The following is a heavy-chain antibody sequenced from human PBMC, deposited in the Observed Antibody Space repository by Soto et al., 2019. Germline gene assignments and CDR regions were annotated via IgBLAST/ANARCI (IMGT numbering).Heavy chain of an antibody. CDR1: GFSLSTNGEG. Sequence: QITLKESGPTVVKPTQTLTLTCIFSGFSLSTNGEGVGWIRQSPGKSPEWLALIYWVDNKRYRPSLESRLTITRDTSKTQVVLIMTGMDPVDTGTYYCAHRRARTAGRDDAYDIWGQGTMVTISS. D-gene: IGHD6-6*01. CDR3: AHRRARTAGRDDAYDI. V-gene: IGHV2-5*02. CDR2: IYWVDNK. J-gene: IGHJ3*02.